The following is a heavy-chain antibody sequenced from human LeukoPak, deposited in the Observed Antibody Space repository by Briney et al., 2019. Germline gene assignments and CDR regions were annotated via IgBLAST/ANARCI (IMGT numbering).Heavy chain of an antibody. CDR3: GGASYPQFFYYFGLGV. CDR1: GGSFSGYY. CDR2: INHSGST. V-gene: IGHV4-34*01. D-gene: IGHD3-10*01. J-gene: IGHJ6*02. Sequence: PSETLSLTCAVYGGSFSGYYWSWIRQPPGKGLEWIGEINHSGSTNYNPSLKSRVTISVDTSKNQFSLKLSSVTAADTAVYYCGGASYPQFFYYFGLGVWGQGATVTVFS.